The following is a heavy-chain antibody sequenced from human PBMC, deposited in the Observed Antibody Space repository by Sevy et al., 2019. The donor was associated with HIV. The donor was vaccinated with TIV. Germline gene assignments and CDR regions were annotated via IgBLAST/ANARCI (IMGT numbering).Heavy chain of an antibody. V-gene: IGHV3-30*18. J-gene: IGHJ4*02. CDR1: GFTFSNYG. Sequence: GGSLRLSCAASGFTFSNYGMHWVRQAPGKGLEWVAVISYDGSNKYYADSVKGRFPISRDNSKRTLYLQMSSLGAEDTAVYYCAKESVQVWYYFDYWGQGTLVTVSS. D-gene: IGHD1-1*01. CDR3: AKESVQVWYYFDY. CDR2: ISYDGSNK.